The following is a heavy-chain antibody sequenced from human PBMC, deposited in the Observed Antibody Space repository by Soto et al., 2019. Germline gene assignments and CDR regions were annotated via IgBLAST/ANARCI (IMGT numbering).Heavy chain of an antibody. J-gene: IGHJ4*02. CDR1: GGSISSYY. CDR3: AREGAARSFDY. V-gene: IGHV4-59*01. CDR2: IYYSGST. D-gene: IGHD6-6*01. Sequence: QVQLQESGPGLVKPSETLSLTCTVSGGSISSYYWSCIRQPPGKGLEWIGYIYYSGSTNYNPSLKSRVTISVDTSKNQFSLKLSSVTAADTAVYYCAREGAARSFDYWGQGTLVTVSS.